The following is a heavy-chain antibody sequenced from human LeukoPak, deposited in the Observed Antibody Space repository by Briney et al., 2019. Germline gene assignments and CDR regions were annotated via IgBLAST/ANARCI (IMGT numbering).Heavy chain of an antibody. CDR2: IGTAGDT. Sequence: GGSLRLSCAASGFTFSSYDMHWVRQATGKGLEWASAIGTAGDTYYPGSVKGRFTISRENAKNSLYLQMNSLRAGDTAVYYCARDGAYEGAFDIWGQGTMVTVSS. D-gene: IGHD2-21*01. V-gene: IGHV3-13*01. CDR3: ARDGAYEGAFDI. CDR1: GFTFSSYD. J-gene: IGHJ3*02.